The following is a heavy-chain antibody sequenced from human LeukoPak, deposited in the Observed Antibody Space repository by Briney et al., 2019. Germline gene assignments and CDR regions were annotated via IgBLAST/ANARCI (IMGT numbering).Heavy chain of an antibody. CDR1: GFTVSSNY. CDR2: IYSGGST. Sequence: SGGSLRLSCAASGFTVSSNYMSWVRQAPGKGLEWVSVIYSGGSTYYADSVKGRFTISRDNSKNTLYLQMNSLRAEDTAVYYCANPLAVAGPFDYWGQGTLVTVSS. CDR3: ANPLAVAGPFDY. J-gene: IGHJ4*02. V-gene: IGHV3-53*01. D-gene: IGHD6-19*01.